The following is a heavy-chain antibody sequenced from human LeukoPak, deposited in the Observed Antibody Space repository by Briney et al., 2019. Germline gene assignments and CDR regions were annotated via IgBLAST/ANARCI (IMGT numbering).Heavy chain of an antibody. Sequence: GGSLRLSCTASGFNLDSTWIHWIRQVPGQGLEWVSRISPEGDKTHVNSVKGRFTVSRDIGANTVYLEMKSLRVEDSSIYFCVRILQVMGSGWYGDAFDLWGQGTMVTVSP. CDR2: ISPEGDK. D-gene: IGHD6-13*01. CDR1: GFNLDSTW. V-gene: IGHV3-74*03. J-gene: IGHJ3*01. CDR3: VRILQVMGSGWYGDAFDL.